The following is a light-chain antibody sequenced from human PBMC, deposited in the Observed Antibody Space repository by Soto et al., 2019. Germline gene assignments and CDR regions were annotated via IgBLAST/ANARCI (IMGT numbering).Light chain of an antibody. CDR3: QQYTPNSRT. Sequence: DSPMTQSPSSLSASVGDRVTITCRASQSISTWLAWFQQKPGKAPKLLIYRASSLESGVPSRFSGSGSGTEFTLTISSLQPDDFATYSCQQYTPNSRTFGQGTKVDIK. J-gene: IGKJ1*01. CDR2: RAS. V-gene: IGKV1-5*03. CDR1: QSISTW.